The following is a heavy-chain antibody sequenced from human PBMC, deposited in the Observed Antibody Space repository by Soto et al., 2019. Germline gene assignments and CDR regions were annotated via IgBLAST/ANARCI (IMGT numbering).Heavy chain of an antibody. CDR1: GFTFSNAW. Sequence: GGSLRLSCAASGFTFSNAWMSWVRQAPGKGLEWVGRIKSKTDGGTTDYAAPVKGRFTISRDDSKNTLYLQMNSLKTQDTAVYYCATVLGSDSVGVVAATQGYYFDYWGQGTLVTVSS. D-gene: IGHD2-15*01. CDR3: ATVLGSDSVGVVAATQGYYFDY. V-gene: IGHV3-15*01. J-gene: IGHJ4*02. CDR2: IKSKTDGGTT.